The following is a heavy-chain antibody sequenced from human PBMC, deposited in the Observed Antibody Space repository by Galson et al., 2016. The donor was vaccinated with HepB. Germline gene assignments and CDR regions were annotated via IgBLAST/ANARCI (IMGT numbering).Heavy chain of an antibody. V-gene: IGHV4-34*01. D-gene: IGHD1-1*01. CDR2: VNHSGST. CDR3: ARGTRYNWNCSDS. J-gene: IGHJ5*02. Sequence: SETLSLTCTLNAGSFRDYYWSWIRQPPGKGLEWIGEVNHSGSTSYSPSLKTRVTVSMDTSQTHFSLNLTSVTAADTAVYYCARGTRYNWNCSDSWGQGTLVTVSS. CDR1: AGSFRDYY.